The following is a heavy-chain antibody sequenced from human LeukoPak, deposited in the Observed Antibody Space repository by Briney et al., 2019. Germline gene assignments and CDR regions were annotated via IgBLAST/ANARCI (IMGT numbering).Heavy chain of an antibody. J-gene: IGHJ5*02. Sequence: SETLSLTCTVSGGSISSYYWSWIRQPPGKGLEWVGYIYYSGSTNYNPSLKSRVTISVDTSKNQFSLKLSSVTAADTAVYYCARVALGWFDPWGQGTLVTVSS. CDR2: IYYSGST. CDR3: ARVALGWFDP. V-gene: IGHV4-59*01. CDR1: GGSISSYY.